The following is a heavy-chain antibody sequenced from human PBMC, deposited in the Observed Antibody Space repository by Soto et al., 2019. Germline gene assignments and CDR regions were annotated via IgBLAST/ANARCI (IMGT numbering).Heavy chain of an antibody. V-gene: IGHV6-1*01. D-gene: IGHD6-19*01. Sequence: PSQTLSLTCGISGDSVSNNRAAWNWIRQSPLRGLEWLGRTFYRSKWYNDYAVSVKSRITINPDTSKNQFSLQLNSVTPEDTAVYYCVREAVAGTADYWGQGTLVTVSS. J-gene: IGHJ4*02. CDR1: GDSVSNNRAA. CDR3: VREAVAGTADY. CDR2: TFYRSKWYN.